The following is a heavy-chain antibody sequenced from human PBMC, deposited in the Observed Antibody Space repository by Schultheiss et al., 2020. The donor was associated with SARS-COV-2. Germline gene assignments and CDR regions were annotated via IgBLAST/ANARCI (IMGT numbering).Heavy chain of an antibody. J-gene: IGHJ6*02. CDR2: ISYDGSNK. D-gene: IGHD6-13*01. V-gene: IGHV3-30*18. Sequence: GGSLRLSCAASGFTFSSYGMHWVRQAPGKGLEWVAVISYDGSNKYYADSVKGRFTISRDNSKNTLYLQMNSLRAEDTAVYYCAKGGSSWYYDGMDVWGQGTTVTVSS. CDR3: AKGGSSWYYDGMDV. CDR1: GFTFSSYG.